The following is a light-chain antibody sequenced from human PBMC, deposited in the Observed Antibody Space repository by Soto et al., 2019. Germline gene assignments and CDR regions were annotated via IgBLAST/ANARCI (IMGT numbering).Light chain of an antibody. CDR2: GAS. CDR1: QSVSSN. J-gene: IGKJ2*01. CDR3: QQYNDWPPYT. V-gene: IGKV3-15*01. Sequence: EVVMTQSPATLSVSPGERATLSCRASQSVSSNLAWYQQKPGQGPRLLIYGASTRATGIPARFSGSGSGTEFTLTISSLQSEDFAVYYCQQYNDWPPYTFGQGTQLEIK.